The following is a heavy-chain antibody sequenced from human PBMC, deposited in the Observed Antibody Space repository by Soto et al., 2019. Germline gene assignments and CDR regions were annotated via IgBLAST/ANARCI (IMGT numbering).Heavy chain of an antibody. Sequence: GSLRLSCAASGFTFSNYEMNWVRQAPGKGLEWVSYISSSGGTIYYADSVKGRFTISRDNAKNSLYLQMNSLRVEDTAVYYCASPWGSFDYWGQGTLVTVSS. CDR2: ISSSGGTI. D-gene: IGHD7-27*01. CDR3: ASPWGSFDY. J-gene: IGHJ4*02. V-gene: IGHV3-48*03. CDR1: GFTFSNYE.